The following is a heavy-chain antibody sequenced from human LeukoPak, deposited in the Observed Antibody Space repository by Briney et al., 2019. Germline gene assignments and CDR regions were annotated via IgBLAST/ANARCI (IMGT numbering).Heavy chain of an antibody. CDR3: AKDEVVPSYYYIDV. D-gene: IGHD2-2*01. CDR2: ISGSGDRT. CDR1: GFTFSSYA. Sequence: GGSQRLSCAASGFTFSSYAMSWVRQAPGKGLEWVSAISGSGDRTYYADSVKGRFTISRDNSKNTVNLQMNSLRAEDTAVYYCAKDEVVPSYYYIDVWGKGTTVTVSS. V-gene: IGHV3-23*01. J-gene: IGHJ6*03.